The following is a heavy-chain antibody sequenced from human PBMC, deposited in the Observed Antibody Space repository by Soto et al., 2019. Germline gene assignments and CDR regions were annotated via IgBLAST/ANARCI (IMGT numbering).Heavy chain of an antibody. D-gene: IGHD6-19*01. V-gene: IGHV3-23*01. CDR3: ARDPRPGYDSGYHYLDS. CDR2: IIGNSRKT. CDR1: GFTFSDYA. J-gene: IGHJ4*02. Sequence: GGSLRLSCAASGFTFSDYAMSWVRQAPGKGLEWVSGIIGNSRKTFSADSVKGRFTISRDNAKSTLYLQMNSLGVEDTAIYYCARDPRPGYDSGYHYLDSWGPGTLVTVSS.